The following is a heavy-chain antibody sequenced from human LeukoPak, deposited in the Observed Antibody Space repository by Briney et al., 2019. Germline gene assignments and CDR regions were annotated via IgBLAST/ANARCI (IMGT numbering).Heavy chain of an antibody. D-gene: IGHD3-22*01. J-gene: IGHJ4*02. Sequence: SETLSLTCTVSGGSISSSSYYWGWIRQPPGKGLEWIGSIYYSGSTYYSPSLKSRVTISVDTSKNQCSLKLSSVTAADTAVYYCASGHYDSSGYLDYWGQGTLVTVSS. CDR3: ASGHYDSSGYLDY. CDR1: GGSISSSSYY. CDR2: IYYSGST. V-gene: IGHV4-39*01.